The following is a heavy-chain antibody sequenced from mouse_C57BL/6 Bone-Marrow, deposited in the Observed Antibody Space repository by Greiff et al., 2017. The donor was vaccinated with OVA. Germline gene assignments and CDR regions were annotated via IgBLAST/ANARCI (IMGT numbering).Heavy chain of an antibody. CDR2: IHPYNGGT. D-gene: IGHD2-3*01. CDR1: GYTFTDYY. V-gene: IGHV1-19*01. J-gene: IGHJ1*03. CDR3: ARWDDGYWYFDV. Sequence: EVKLLESGPVLVKPGASVKMSCKASGYTFTDYYMNWVKQSHGKSLEWIGVIHPYNGGTSYNQKFKGKATLTVDKSSSTAYMELNSLTSEDSAVYYCARWDDGYWYFDVWGTGTTVTVSS.